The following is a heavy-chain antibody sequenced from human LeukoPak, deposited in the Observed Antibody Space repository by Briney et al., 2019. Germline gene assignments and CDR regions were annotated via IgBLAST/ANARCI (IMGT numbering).Heavy chain of an antibody. CDR3: ARAVCSGGSCYFSLGSAFDI. CDR2: IYYSGST. Sequence: PSETLSLTCTVSGGSISSGGYYWSWIRQHPGKGLEWIGYIYYSGSTYYNPSLKSRVTVSVDTSKNQFSLKLSSVTAADTAVYYCARAVCSGGSCYFSLGSAFDIWGQGTMVTVSS. V-gene: IGHV4-31*03. D-gene: IGHD2-15*01. J-gene: IGHJ3*02. CDR1: GGSISSGGYY.